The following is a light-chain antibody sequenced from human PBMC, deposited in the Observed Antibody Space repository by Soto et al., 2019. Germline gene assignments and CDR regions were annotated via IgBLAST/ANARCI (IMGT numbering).Light chain of an antibody. V-gene: IGKV3-20*01. CDR3: QHYGSSPYT. Sequence: EIVLTQSPGTLSLSPGERATLSCGASQSVSSSYLAWYQQKPGQAHRLLIYGASSRATGIPDRFSGSGSGTDFTLTIRRLEPEDFAVYYCQHYGSSPYTFGQGTKLEIK. CDR1: QSVSSSY. CDR2: GAS. J-gene: IGKJ2*01.